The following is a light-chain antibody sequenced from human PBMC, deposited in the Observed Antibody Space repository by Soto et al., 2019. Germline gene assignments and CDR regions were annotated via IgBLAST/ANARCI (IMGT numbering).Light chain of an antibody. CDR3: QQYGGSPIT. CDR1: QSVHGGY. Sequence: EIVLTQSPGTLSLSPGERATLSCRASQSVHGGYLAWYQQKGGQAPRLLIYDTSARATGIPDRFSGTGSGTDFTLTISRLEPEDFAVYLCQQYGGSPITFGLGTRLETK. CDR2: DTS. V-gene: IGKV3-20*01. J-gene: IGKJ5*01.